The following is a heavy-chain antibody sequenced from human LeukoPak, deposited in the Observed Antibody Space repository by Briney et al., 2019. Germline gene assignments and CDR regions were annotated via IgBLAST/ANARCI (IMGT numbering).Heavy chain of an antibody. D-gene: IGHD3-22*01. Sequence: PSETLSVTCAVYGGSFSGYYWTWICQPPGKGLEWIGEINHSGNTNYNPSLKSRVAISVDTSRNQFSLKLSSVIAADTAMYYCARSKDGSGFAAYWGQGTQVTVSS. CDR2: INHSGNT. CDR1: GGSFSGYY. CDR3: ARSKDGSGFAAY. J-gene: IGHJ4*02. V-gene: IGHV4-34*01.